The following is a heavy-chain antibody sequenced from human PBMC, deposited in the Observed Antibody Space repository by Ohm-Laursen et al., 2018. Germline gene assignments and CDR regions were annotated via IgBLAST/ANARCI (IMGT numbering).Heavy chain of an antibody. J-gene: IGHJ4*02. Sequence: SLRLSCTASGFTFSTYPMYWVRQAPGKGLVWVSRIHDDGSSTSYADLVKGRFTSSRDNAKNTLYLQMNSLRAEDTAVYYCARGLNFGLDYWGQGTLVTVSS. CDR2: IHDDGSST. D-gene: IGHD1-1*01. CDR1: GFTFSTYP. V-gene: IGHV3-74*01. CDR3: ARGLNFGLDY.